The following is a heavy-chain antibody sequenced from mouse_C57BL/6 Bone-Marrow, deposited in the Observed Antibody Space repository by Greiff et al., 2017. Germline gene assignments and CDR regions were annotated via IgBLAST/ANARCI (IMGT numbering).Heavy chain of an antibody. J-gene: IGHJ4*01. V-gene: IGHV1-61*01. Sequence: QVQLQQPGAELVRPGSSVKLSCKASGYTFTSYWMDWVQQRPGQGLEWIGDIYPSDSATHYTQKFKDKATLTVDKSSSTAYMQLSSLTSEDSAVYDCAALDAMDYWGQGASGTVSS. CDR3: AALDAMDY. CDR2: IYPSDSAT. CDR1: GYTFTSYW.